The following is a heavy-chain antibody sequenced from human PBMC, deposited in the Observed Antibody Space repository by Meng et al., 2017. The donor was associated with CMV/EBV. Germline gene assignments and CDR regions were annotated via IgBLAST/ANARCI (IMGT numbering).Heavy chain of an antibody. J-gene: IGHJ5*02. V-gene: IGHV3-30*04. CDR3: ARGYSAYDYRGANWFDP. Sequence: FTFRSYAMNWVRQAPGKGLEWVTIISYDGSNKSYADSVKGRFTSSRDNSNNTLYLQMNSLRAEDTAVYYCARGYSAYDYRGANWFDPWGQGTLVTVSS. CDR1: FTFRSYA. CDR2: ISYDGSNK. D-gene: IGHD5-12*01.